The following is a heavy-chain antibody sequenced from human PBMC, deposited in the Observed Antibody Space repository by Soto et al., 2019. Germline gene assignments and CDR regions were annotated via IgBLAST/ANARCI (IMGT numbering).Heavy chain of an antibody. CDR3: ARGWALADAFDI. V-gene: IGHV4-59*01. Sequence: KTSETLSLTCTVSGGSISSYYWSWIRQPPGKGLEWIGYIYYSGSTNYNPSLKSRVTMSVDTSKNQFSLKLSSVTAADTAVYYCARGWALADAFDIWGQGTMVTVSS. J-gene: IGHJ3*02. CDR2: IYYSGST. D-gene: IGHD3-16*01. CDR1: GGSISSYY.